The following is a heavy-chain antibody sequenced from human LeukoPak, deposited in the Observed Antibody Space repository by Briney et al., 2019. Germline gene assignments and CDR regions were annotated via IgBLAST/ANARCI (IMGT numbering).Heavy chain of an antibody. CDR2: INHSGST. Sequence: SETLSLTCAVYGGSFSGYYWSWIRQPPGKGLEWIGEINHSGSTNYNPSLKSRVTTSVDTSKNQFSLKLSSVTAADTAVYYCARTRDGYNLPYYYYYYYMDVWGKGTTVTVSS. J-gene: IGHJ6*03. CDR1: GGSFSGYY. CDR3: ARTRDGYNLPYYYYYYYMDV. V-gene: IGHV4-34*01. D-gene: IGHD5-24*01.